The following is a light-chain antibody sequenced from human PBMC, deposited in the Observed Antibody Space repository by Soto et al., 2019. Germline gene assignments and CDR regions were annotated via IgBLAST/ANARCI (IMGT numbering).Light chain of an antibody. CDR1: QSVSGY. Sequence: IVLTPSHATLSLATGEATNLSGRDRQSVSGYIGWYQQKPGQAPRVLIYADSNRATGIPDRCSGSGSGTDFTLTISRLEPEDFAVYSCQQYGTSPWTFCQGTKVDIK. CDR2: ADS. V-gene: IGKV3-20*01. CDR3: QQYGTSPWT. J-gene: IGKJ1*01.